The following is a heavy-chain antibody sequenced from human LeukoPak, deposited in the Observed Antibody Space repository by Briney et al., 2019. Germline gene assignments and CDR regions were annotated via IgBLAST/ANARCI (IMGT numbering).Heavy chain of an antibody. CDR3: ARVGCQHCGGDEYHFDY. V-gene: IGHV3-21*01. D-gene: IGHD2-21*02. J-gene: IGHJ4*02. CDR1: GFTFSSYS. Sequence: PGGSLRLSCAASGFTFSSYSMNWVRQAPGKGLEWVSSISSSSSYIYYADSVKGRFTISRDNAKNSLYLQMNSLRAEDTAVYYCARVGCQHCGGDEYHFDYWGQGTLVTVSS. CDR2: ISSSSSYI.